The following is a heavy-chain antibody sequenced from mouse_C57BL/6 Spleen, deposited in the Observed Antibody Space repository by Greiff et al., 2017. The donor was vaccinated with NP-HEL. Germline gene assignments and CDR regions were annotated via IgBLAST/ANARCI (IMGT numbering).Heavy chain of an antibody. CDR3: GRWKEDYDYDWYAMDY. Sequence: DVHLVESGGDLVKPGGSLKLSCAASGFTFSSYGMSWVRQTPDKRLEWVATISSGGSYTYYPDSVKGRFTISKDNAKNTLYLQMSSLKSEDTAMYYCGRWKEDYDYDWYAMDYWGQGTSVTVSS. CDR1: GFTFSSYG. V-gene: IGHV5-6*01. CDR2: ISSGGSYT. D-gene: IGHD2-4*01. J-gene: IGHJ4*01.